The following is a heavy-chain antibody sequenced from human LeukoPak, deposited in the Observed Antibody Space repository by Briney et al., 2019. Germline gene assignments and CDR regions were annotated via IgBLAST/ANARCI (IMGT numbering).Heavy chain of an antibody. Sequence: ASVKVSCKAPAYTXTIYGISWVRQAPGQGLEWMGWISAYNGNTNYAHEVQGRVTMTTDTSTTTEYMELRSLRSDDTAVYYCARGSSSSWYEYWGQGTLVTVSS. V-gene: IGHV1-18*01. CDR2: ISAYNGNT. J-gene: IGHJ4*02. CDR1: AYTXTIYG. D-gene: IGHD6-13*01. CDR3: ARGSSSSWYEY.